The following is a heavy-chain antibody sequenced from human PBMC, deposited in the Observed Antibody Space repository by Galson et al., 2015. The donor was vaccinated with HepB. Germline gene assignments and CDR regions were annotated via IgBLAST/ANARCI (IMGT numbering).Heavy chain of an antibody. CDR3: ARVRIIVVVPAAMGFGY. V-gene: IGHV1-2*02. CDR2: INPNSGGT. J-gene: IGHJ4*02. CDR1: GYTFTGYY. D-gene: IGHD2-2*01. Sequence: SVKVSCKASGYTFTGYYMHWVRQAPGQGLEWMGWINPNSGGTNYAQKFQGRVTMTRDTSISTACMELSRLRSDDTAVYYCARVRIIVVVPAAMGFGYWGQGTLVTVSS.